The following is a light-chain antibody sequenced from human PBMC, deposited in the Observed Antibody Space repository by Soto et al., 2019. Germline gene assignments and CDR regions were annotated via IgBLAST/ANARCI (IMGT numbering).Light chain of an antibody. CDR2: GAS. CDR1: QTVSSSS. Sequence: EIVLTQSPGTLSLSPEERATLSCRASQTVSSSSLAWYQQNPGQAPRLLIYGASSRATGISDRFNGSGSGTDFTLTISRVEPEDFAVYSCQQYDFSPPTFGGGTKVVIK. V-gene: IGKV3-20*01. J-gene: IGKJ4*01. CDR3: QQYDFSPPT.